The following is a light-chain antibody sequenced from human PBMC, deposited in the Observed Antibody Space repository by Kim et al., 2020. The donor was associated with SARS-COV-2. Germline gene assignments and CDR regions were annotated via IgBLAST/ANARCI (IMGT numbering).Light chain of an antibody. J-gene: IGKJ2*01. V-gene: IGKV3-20*01. CDR1: QRITNSY. Sequence: EIVLTQSPGTLSLSPGDRASLSCRATQRITNSYLAWYQQKPGKAPRLLIHRASARATGIPDRFSGSESGTDFTLTISRLEPEDFAVYYCQQYGSAYTFGQGTKLEI. CDR2: RAS. CDR3: QQYGSAYT.